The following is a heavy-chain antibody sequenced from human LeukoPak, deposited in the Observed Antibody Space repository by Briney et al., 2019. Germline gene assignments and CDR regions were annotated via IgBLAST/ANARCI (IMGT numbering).Heavy chain of an antibody. CDR3: AREGTGDYLDY. V-gene: IGHV3-74*01. J-gene: IGHJ4*02. Sequence: GGSLRLSYAASGFTFSSYWMHWVRQAPGKGLVWVSRINMDGSSTYYADSVKGRFTISRDNAKNTLYLQMTSLRPEDTAVYFCAREGTGDYLDYWGQGTRVTVSS. CDR1: GFTFSSYW. CDR2: INMDGSST. D-gene: IGHD7-27*01.